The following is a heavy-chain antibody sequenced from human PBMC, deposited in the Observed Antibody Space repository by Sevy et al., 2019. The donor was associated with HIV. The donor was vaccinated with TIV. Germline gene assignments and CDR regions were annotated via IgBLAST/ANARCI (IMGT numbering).Heavy chain of an antibody. CDR3: TTVGLRYFSGSSSYQGDWFDP. J-gene: IGHJ5*02. Sequence: ASVKVSCKVSGYTLTKLSIHWVRQAPGKGLEWMGDFDPQYGETIYAQKFQGRLTMTEDTSPDTAFMELSSLTSEDTAVYYCTTVGLRYFSGSSSYQGDWFDPWGQGTLVTVSS. D-gene: IGHD2-15*01. CDR2: FDPQYGET. V-gene: IGHV1-24*01. CDR1: GYTLTKLS.